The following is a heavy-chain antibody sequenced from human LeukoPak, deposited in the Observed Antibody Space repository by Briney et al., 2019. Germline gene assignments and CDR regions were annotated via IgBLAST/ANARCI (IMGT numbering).Heavy chain of an antibody. V-gene: IGHV1-18*01. CDR1: GYTFTSYG. Sequence: ASVKVSCKASGYTFTSYGISWVRQAPGQGLEWMGWISAYNGNTNYAQKLQGRVTITTDTSTSTAYMELRSLRSDDTAVYYCARTQERITMVRGVIISWFDPWGQGTLVTVSS. CDR3: ARTQERITMVRGVIISWFDP. J-gene: IGHJ5*02. D-gene: IGHD3-10*01. CDR2: ISAYNGNT.